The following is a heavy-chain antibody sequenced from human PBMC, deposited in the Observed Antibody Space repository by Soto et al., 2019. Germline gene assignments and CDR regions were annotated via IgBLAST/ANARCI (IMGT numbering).Heavy chain of an antibody. CDR3: ARMNDYGDGDAFDF. CDR2: ISGYNDNT. D-gene: IGHD4-17*01. Sequence: ASVKVSCKASGYTFTSYGINWVRQTPGQGLEWMGWISGYNDNTKYAQRLQGRVTMTTDTSTSTAYMELRSLSSDDTAVYYCARMNDYGDGDAFDFWGQGTMVTVSS. CDR1: GYTFTSYG. V-gene: IGHV1-18*01. J-gene: IGHJ3*01.